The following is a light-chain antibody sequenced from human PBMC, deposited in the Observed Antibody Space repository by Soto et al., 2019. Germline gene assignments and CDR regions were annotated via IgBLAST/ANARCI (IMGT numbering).Light chain of an antibody. CDR2: LGS. Sequence: DIVMTQSPLSLPVTPGEPASISCRSSQSLLHSNGYNYSDRYLQKPGQSPQLLIYLGSNRASGVPDRFSGSGSGTDFTLKLSRVEAEDVGVYYCMQALHIPLTCGGGTKVEIK. CDR1: QSLLHSNGYNY. J-gene: IGKJ4*01. V-gene: IGKV2-28*01. CDR3: MQALHIPLT.